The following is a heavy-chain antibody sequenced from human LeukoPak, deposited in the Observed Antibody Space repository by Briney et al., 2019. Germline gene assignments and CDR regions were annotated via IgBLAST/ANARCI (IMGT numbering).Heavy chain of an antibody. CDR2: ISTSSSHI. CDR1: GFTFSTYS. V-gene: IGHV3-21*01. CDR3: ARVGSGWLIDY. D-gene: IGHD6-19*01. Sequence: MTGGSLRLSCAASGFTFSTYSMNWVRQAPGKGLEWVSSISTSSSHIYYADSVKGRFTISRDNAKNSLYLQMHSLRAEDTAVYYCARVGSGWLIDYWGQGTLVTVSS. J-gene: IGHJ4*02.